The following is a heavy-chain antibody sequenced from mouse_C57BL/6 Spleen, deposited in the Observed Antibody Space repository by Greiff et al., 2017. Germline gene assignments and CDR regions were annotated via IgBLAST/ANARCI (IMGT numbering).Heavy chain of an antibody. V-gene: IGHV1-50*01. Sequence: QVQLQQPGAELVKPGASVKLSCKASGYTFTSYWMQWVKQRPGQGLEWIGEIDPSDSYTHYNQKFKGKATLTVDTSSSTAYLQLSRLTSEDSAVYYCSRRGFDYGSTPMDYWGQGTSVTVSA. CDR1: GYTFTSYW. CDR2: IDPSDSYT. CDR3: SRRGFDYGSTPMDY. D-gene: IGHD1-1*01. J-gene: IGHJ4*01.